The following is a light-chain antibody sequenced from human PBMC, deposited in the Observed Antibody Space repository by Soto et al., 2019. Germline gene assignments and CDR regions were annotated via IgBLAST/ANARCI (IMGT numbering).Light chain of an antibody. J-gene: IGKJ4*01. Sequence: DIQMTQSPSSLSASIGDRVTITCQASQDISNYLNWYQRKPGKAPKLLIYDASNLETGAPSRFSGSGSGTDFTFTISSLQPEDIATYYCQQCDKLPLTFGGGTKVDIK. CDR2: DAS. CDR3: QQCDKLPLT. V-gene: IGKV1-33*01. CDR1: QDISNY.